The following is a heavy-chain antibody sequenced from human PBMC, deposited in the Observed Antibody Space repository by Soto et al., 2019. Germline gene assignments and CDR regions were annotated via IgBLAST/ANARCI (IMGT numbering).Heavy chain of an antibody. V-gene: IGHV4-59*08. D-gene: IGHD3-3*01. CDR1: GGSISSYY. J-gene: IGHJ3*02. Sequence: SETLSLTCTVSGGSISSYYWSWIRQPPGKGLEWIGYIYYSGSTNYNPSLKSRVTISVDTSKNQFSLKLSSVTAADTAVYYCARSITIFGVVPAFDIWGQGTMVTVSS. CDR2: IYYSGST. CDR3: ARSITIFGVVPAFDI.